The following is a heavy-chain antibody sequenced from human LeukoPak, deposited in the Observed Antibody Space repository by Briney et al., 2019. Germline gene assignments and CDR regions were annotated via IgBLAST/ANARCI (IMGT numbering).Heavy chain of an antibody. CDR2: IYYSGST. Sequence: SETLSLTCTVSGGSISSSSNYWGWIRQPPGKGLEWIGSIYYSGSTYYNPSLKSRVTISVDTSKNQFSLKLSSATAADTAVYYCARLPSAAVWFDPWGQGTLVTVSS. CDR1: GGSISSSSNY. V-gene: IGHV4-39*07. J-gene: IGHJ5*02. CDR3: ARLPSAAVWFDP.